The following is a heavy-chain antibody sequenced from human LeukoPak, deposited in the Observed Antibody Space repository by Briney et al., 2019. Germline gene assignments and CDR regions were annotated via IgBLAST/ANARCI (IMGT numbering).Heavy chain of an antibody. CDR2: INHSGST. Sequence: PSQTLSLTCTVSGDSISSGDYYWSWIRQPPGKGLEWIGEINHSGSTNYNPSLKSRVTISVDTPKNQFSLKLSSVTAADTAVYYCARLRLGYSSGWTPRWWFDPWGQGTLVTVSS. CDR1: GDSISSGDYY. J-gene: IGHJ5*02. CDR3: ARLRLGYSSGWTPRWWFDP. D-gene: IGHD6-19*01. V-gene: IGHV4-30-4*08.